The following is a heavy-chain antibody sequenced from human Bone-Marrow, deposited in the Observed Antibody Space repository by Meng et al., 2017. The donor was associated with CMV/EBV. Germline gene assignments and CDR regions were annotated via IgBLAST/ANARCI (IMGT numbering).Heavy chain of an antibody. CDR3: ARAKQRWKYYYGMDV. J-gene: IGHJ6*02. Sequence: GKGRGGEKRIKREGRRKREEEKEKGRRKIDRDNDKNKMYLKMNSLRAEDTAVYYCARAKQRWKYYYGMDVWGQGTTVTVSS. CDR2: IKREGRRK. V-gene: IGHV3-74*01. D-gene: IGHD5-24*01.